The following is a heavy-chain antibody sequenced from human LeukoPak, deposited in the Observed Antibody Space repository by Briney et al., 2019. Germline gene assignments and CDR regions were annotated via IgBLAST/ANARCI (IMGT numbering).Heavy chain of an antibody. D-gene: IGHD6-6*01. V-gene: IGHV3-48*03. J-gene: IGHJ4*02. CDR1: GFSFSSYE. CDR3: AGVRALDY. CDR2: ISSGGSTI. Sequence: GGSLRLSCAASGFSFSSYEVNWVRQAPGKGLEWVSYISSGGSTIYYADSVKGRFTISRDNAKNSLYLQMNSLRAEDTAVYYCAGVRALDYWGQGALVTVSS.